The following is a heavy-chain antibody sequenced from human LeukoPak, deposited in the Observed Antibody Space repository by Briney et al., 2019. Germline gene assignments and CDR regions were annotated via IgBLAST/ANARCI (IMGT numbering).Heavy chain of an antibody. Sequence: GASVKVSCKASGYTFTGYYMHWVRQAPGQGPEWMGWINPNSGGTNYAQKFQGRVTMTRDTSISTAYMELSRLGSDDTAIYYCARELVATMQTLDYWGQGTLVTVSS. CDR1: GYTFTGYY. V-gene: IGHV1-2*02. D-gene: IGHD5-24*01. CDR3: ARELVATMQTLDY. CDR2: INPNSGGT. J-gene: IGHJ4*02.